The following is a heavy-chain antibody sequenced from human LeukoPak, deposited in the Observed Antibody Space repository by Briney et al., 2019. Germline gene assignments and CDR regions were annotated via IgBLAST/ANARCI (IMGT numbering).Heavy chain of an antibody. CDR2: ISYDGSNK. CDR3: ATCQGGYSSGWYGSWFDP. CDR1: GFTFSSYA. V-gene: IGHV3-30-3*01. J-gene: IGHJ5*02. Sequence: PGGSLRLSCAASGFTFSSYAMHWVRQAPGKGLEWVAVISYDGSNKYYADSVKGRFTISRDNSKNTLYLQMNSLRAEDTAVYYCATCQGGYSSGWYGSWFDPWGQGTLVTVSS. D-gene: IGHD6-19*01.